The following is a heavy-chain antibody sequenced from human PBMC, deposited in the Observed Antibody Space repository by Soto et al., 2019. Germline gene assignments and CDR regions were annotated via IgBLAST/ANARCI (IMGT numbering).Heavy chain of an antibody. CDR3: AKQGITMVRGVYNWFDP. J-gene: IGHJ5*02. CDR2: ISRTGGRT. CDR1: GFNFSGSS. D-gene: IGHD3-10*01. Sequence: GGSLRLSCAASGFNFSGSSMSWVRQAPGKGLHWVSGISRTGGRTFYTDSVKGRFTISRDNSDNTLHLQMNRLRVEDTALYYCAKQGITMVRGVYNWFDPWGQGTLVTVS. V-gene: IGHV3-23*01.